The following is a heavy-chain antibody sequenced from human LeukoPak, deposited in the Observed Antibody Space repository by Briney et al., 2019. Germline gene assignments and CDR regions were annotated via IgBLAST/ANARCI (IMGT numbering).Heavy chain of an antibody. Sequence: GGSLRLSYAASGFTFSTYAMSWVRQAPGKGLEWVSAISDDGDATYYADSVKGRFTISRDNSKNTLYLQMNSLRAEDTAVYYCAKIELAVAGTFPAFDIWGQGTMVTVSS. D-gene: IGHD6-19*01. J-gene: IGHJ3*02. V-gene: IGHV3-23*01. CDR1: GFTFSTYA. CDR2: ISDDGDAT. CDR3: AKIELAVAGTFPAFDI.